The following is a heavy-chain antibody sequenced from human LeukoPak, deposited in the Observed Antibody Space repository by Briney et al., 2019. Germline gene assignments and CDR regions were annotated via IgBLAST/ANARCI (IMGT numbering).Heavy chain of an antibody. Sequence: SETLSPTCAVYGGSFSGYYWSWIRQPPGKGLEWIGEINHSGSTNYNPSLKSRVTISVDTSKNQFSLKLSSVTAADTAVYYCARGPNSSGWYITTYYYYYMDVWGKGTTVTVSS. D-gene: IGHD6-19*01. CDR2: INHSGST. CDR1: GGSFSGYY. CDR3: ARGPNSSGWYITTYYYYYMDV. J-gene: IGHJ6*03. V-gene: IGHV4-34*01.